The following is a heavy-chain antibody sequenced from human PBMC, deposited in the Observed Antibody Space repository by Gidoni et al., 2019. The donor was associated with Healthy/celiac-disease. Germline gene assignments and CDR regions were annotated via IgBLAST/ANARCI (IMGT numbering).Heavy chain of an antibody. CDR1: GFTFRSYE. D-gene: IGHD6-13*01. Sequence: EVQLVESGGGLVQPGGSLRLSCAASGFTFRSYEMNWVRQAPGKGLEWVSYISSSGSTIYYADSVKGRFTISRGNAKNSLYLQMNSLRAEDTAVYYCAREYFFGSSQYYGMDVWGQGTTVTVSS. CDR2: ISSSGSTI. V-gene: IGHV3-48*03. CDR3: AREYFFGSSQYYGMDV. J-gene: IGHJ6*02.